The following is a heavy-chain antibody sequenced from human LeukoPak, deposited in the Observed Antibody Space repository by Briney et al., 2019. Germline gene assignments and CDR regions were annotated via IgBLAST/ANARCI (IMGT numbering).Heavy chain of an antibody. CDR2: INPSGGST. CDR3: ARSYSYGFFDH. CDR1: GYTFTSYY. V-gene: IGHV1-46*01. Sequence: ASVTVSCTASGYTFTSYYIHWVRQAPGQGLEWMGIINPSGGSTTYAQKFQGRVTMTRDTSTYTVYMELSSLRSEDTAVYYCARSYSYGFFDHWGQGTLVTVSS. D-gene: IGHD5-18*01. J-gene: IGHJ4*02.